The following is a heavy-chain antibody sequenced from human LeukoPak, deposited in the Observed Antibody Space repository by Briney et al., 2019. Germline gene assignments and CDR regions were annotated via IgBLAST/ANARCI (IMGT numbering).Heavy chain of an antibody. J-gene: IGHJ4*02. V-gene: IGHV6-1*01. CDR1: GDSVSSDNVG. Sequence: SETLSLTCDISGDSVSSDNVGSNWIRQSPSRGLKWLRRSYNRTQWVEQYAISVKGRVTITPDTSKNQIPLKLNSVTPDDTAIYYCARWIHATGGLDYWGQGTLVTVSS. D-gene: IGHD3-16*01. CDR2: SYNRTQWVE. CDR3: ARWIHATGGLDY.